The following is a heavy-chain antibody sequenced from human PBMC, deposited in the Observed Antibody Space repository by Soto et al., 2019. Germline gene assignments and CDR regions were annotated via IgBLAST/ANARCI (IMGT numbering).Heavy chain of an antibody. CDR3: ATGVVFFFQAEDGIRDVRSVSAFLLNRSSDL. CDR2: IYYSGST. Sequence: KGLEWIAYIYYSGSTYYNPSLKSRVNISVDTSKNQFSLKLSSVTAADTAVYYCATGVVFFFQAEDGIRDVRSVSAFLLNRSSDL. D-gene: IGHD3-10*02. J-gene: IGHJ2*01. V-gene: IGHV4-31*02.